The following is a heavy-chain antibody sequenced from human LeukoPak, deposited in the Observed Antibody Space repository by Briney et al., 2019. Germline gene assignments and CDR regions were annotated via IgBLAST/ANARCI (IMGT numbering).Heavy chain of an antibody. Sequence: ASVKVSCKASGGTFSSYAISWVRQAPGQGLEWMGRIIPIFGTANYAQKFQGRVTITTDESTSTAYMELSSLRSDDTAVYYCARVRRDGYYAFDYWGQGTLVTVSS. J-gene: IGHJ4*02. V-gene: IGHV1-69*05. CDR1: GGTFSSYA. CDR2: IIPIFGTA. CDR3: ARVRRDGYYAFDY. D-gene: IGHD5-24*01.